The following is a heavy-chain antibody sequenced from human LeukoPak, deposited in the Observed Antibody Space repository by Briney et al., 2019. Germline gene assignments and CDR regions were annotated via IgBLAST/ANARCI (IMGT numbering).Heavy chain of an antibody. J-gene: IGHJ5*02. CDR1: GYTFTNYH. CDR3: ARSRTYYYGSGSGNWFDP. V-gene: IGHV1-46*01. D-gene: IGHD3-10*01. CDR2: INPSGSFT. Sequence: VASVKVSCKASGYTFTNYHMHWVRQAPGQGLEWMGIINPSGSFTTYAQKFQGRVTMTRDMSTSTAYMELRSLRSDDTAVYYCARSRTYYYGSGSGNWFDPWGQGTLVTVSS.